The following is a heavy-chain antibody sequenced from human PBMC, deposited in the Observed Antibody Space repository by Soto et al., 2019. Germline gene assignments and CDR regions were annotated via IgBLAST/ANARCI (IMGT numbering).Heavy chain of an antibody. CDR2: IYPGDSET. CDR3: ATHGAYSSSEC. D-gene: IGHD6-19*01. J-gene: IGHJ4*02. V-gene: IGHV5-51*01. CDR1: GYSFSNSW. Sequence: PVEALKISCKGSGYSFSNSWIAWVRQMPGKCLEWMGIIYPGDSETSYSPSFHGQVTISADKSINTAYLQWSSLKASDTAMSYCATHGAYSSSECWGQGTLVTVSS.